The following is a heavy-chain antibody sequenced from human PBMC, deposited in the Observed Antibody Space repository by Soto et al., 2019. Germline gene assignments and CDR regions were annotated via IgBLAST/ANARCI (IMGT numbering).Heavy chain of an antibody. CDR3: ARDYGVRAFDI. CDR2: MNPNSGNT. J-gene: IGHJ3*02. Sequence: SVKVSCKASGYTFTSYDINWVRQATGQGLEWMGWMNPNSGNTGYAQKFQGRVTMTRNTSISTAYMELSSLRSEDTAAHYCARDYGVRAFDIWGQGTMVTVSS. CDR1: GYTFTSYD. V-gene: IGHV1-8*01. D-gene: IGHD4-17*01.